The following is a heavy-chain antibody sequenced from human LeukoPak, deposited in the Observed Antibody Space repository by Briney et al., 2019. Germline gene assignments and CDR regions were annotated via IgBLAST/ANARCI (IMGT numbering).Heavy chain of an antibody. D-gene: IGHD3-9*01. CDR3: ARHVPYYDILDGYYSGHAFDI. Sequence: SETLSLTCTVFGGSISSYYWSWIRQPPGKGLEWIGYIYYSGSTNYNPSLKSRVTISVDTSKNQFSLKLSSVTAADTAVYYCARHVPYYDILDGYYSGHAFDIWGQGTMGTVSS. V-gene: IGHV4-59*08. J-gene: IGHJ3*02. CDR1: GGSISSYY. CDR2: IYYSGST.